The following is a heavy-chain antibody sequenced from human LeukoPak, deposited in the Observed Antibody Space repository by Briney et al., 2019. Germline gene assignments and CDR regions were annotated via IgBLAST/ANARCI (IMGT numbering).Heavy chain of an antibody. Sequence: GASVTVSFTSSGYTFTSYDINWVRQAPGQGLEWMGWMNPNSGNTGYAQKFLGRVTITRNPSISTAYMELSSLRSEDTAVYYCARGVTDGSGNYPLDYWGQGTLVTVSS. J-gene: IGHJ4*02. CDR1: GYTFTSYD. D-gene: IGHD3-10*01. CDR3: ARGVTDGSGNYPLDY. V-gene: IGHV1-8*03. CDR2: MNPNSGNT.